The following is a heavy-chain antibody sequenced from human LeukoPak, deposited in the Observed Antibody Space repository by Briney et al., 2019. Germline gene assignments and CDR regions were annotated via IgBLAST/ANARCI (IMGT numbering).Heavy chain of an antibody. V-gene: IGHV4-31*03. Sequence: SETLSLTCTVSGGSISSVGHYWSWIRQYPGKGLEWIGYICYSGSTYYNPSLRSRVTISIDTSKNHFFLKVSSVTAADTAVYYCVRRVEMATISLFDYWGQGTQVTVSS. CDR2: ICYSGST. D-gene: IGHD5-24*01. CDR3: VRRVEMATISLFDY. J-gene: IGHJ4*02. CDR1: GGSISSVGHY.